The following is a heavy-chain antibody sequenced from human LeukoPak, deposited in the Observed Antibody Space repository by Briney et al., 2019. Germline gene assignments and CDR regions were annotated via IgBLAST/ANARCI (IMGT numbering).Heavy chain of an antibody. CDR1: GFTFSSYE. V-gene: IGHV3-48*03. J-gene: IGHJ6*03. CDR2: ISSSGSTI. Sequence: PGGSLRLSCAASGFTFSSYEMNWVRQAPGKGLEWVSYISSSGSTIYYADSVKGRFTISRDNAKNSLYLQMNSLRAEDTAVYYCAREPSGELPGGYYYYYYYMDVWGKGTTVTISS. D-gene: IGHD1-26*01. CDR3: AREPSGELPGGYYYYYYYMDV.